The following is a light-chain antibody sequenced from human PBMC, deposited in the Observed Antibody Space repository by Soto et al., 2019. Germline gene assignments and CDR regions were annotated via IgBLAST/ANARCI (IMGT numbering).Light chain of an antibody. J-gene: IGLJ1*01. CDR2: DVS. CDR3: SAFTGTSYV. CDR1: STDVGGNKY. Sequence: QSVLTQPASVSGSPGQSITISCSGTSTDVGGNKYVSWYQQYPGKAPKLMICDVSNRPSGVSNRCSGSKSGNTASLTISGFQAEDEADYYGSAFTGTSYVFGTGTKLTVL. V-gene: IGLV2-14*03.